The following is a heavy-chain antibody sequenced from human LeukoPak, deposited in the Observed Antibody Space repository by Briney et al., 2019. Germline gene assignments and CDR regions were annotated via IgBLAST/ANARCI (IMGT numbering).Heavy chain of an antibody. V-gene: IGHV4-34*01. CDR3: ARRYYYNLGSFPFDF. D-gene: IGHD3-10*01. CDR1: GGPFSSYF. J-gene: IGHJ4*02. Sequence: PSETLSLTCAVSGGPFSSYFWSWIRQSSGKGLEWIGEIHNSGTTTYNPSLNSRVTISEDTNKNQFYLNLSSVTAADTAVYYCARRYYYNLGSFPFDFWGQGTRGSVSS. CDR2: IHNSGTT.